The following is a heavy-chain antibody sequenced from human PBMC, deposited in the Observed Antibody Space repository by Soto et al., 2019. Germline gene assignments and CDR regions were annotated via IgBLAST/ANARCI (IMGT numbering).Heavy chain of an antibody. Sequence: QVQLVQSGAEVKKPGASVKVSCQPSGYNFSAYYFNWVRQAAGQGPEWMGWLNPRNGQTGYVQKFRGRVTMTRDTSIDTVYLELSRLTSEDTAIYFCARETDTSMVDYWGQGTLVTVSS. V-gene: IGHV1-8*01. CDR3: ARETDTSMVDY. J-gene: IGHJ4*02. CDR2: LNPRNGQT. CDR1: GYNFSAYY. D-gene: IGHD5-18*01.